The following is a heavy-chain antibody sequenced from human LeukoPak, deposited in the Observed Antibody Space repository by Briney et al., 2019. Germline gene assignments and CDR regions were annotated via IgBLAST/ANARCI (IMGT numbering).Heavy chain of an antibody. D-gene: IGHD6-13*01. CDR3: ARQIAAAGTWYYYYGMDV. V-gene: IGHV5-51*01. Sequence: GESLKISCKGSGYSFTNYWIGWVRQMPGKGLEWMGIIYPGDSDTRYSPSFQGQVTISADKSISTAYLQWSSLKASDTAMYYCARQIAAAGTWYYYYGMDVWGQGTTVTVSS. CDR2: IYPGDSDT. CDR1: GYSFTNYW. J-gene: IGHJ6*02.